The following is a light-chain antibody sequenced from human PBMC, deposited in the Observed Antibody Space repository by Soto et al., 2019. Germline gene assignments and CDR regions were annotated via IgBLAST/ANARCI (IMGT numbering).Light chain of an antibody. V-gene: IGKV3-20*01. Sequence: EIVLTQSPGTLSLSPGERATLSCRASESVSSSYLGWYQQKPGQAPRLLIYGASSRATGIPDRFSGGGSGTDFTLTIRRLEPEDFAVYYCQQYGTSPWTFGHGTKVEIK. CDR1: ESVSSSY. CDR2: GAS. CDR3: QQYGTSPWT. J-gene: IGKJ1*01.